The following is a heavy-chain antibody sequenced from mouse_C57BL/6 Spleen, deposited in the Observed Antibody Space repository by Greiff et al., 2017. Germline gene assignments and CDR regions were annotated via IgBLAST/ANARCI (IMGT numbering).Heavy chain of an antibody. Sequence: QVQLQQPGAELVRPGSSVKLSCKASGYTFTSYWMPWVKQRPIQGLEWIGNIDPSDSETHYNKKFKDKATLTVDKSSSTAYLQLSSLTSEDSAVYYYARGRNYYGSSWFAYWGQGTLVTVSA. J-gene: IGHJ3*01. CDR1: GYTFTSYW. V-gene: IGHV1-52*01. CDR3: ARGRNYYGSSWFAY. D-gene: IGHD1-1*01. CDR2: IDPSDSET.